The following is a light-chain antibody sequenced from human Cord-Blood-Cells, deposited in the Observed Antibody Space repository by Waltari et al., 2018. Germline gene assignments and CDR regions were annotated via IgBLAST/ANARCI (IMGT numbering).Light chain of an antibody. V-gene: IGLV2-14*01. CDR2: DVS. Sequence: QSALTQPASVSGSPGQSITISCTGTSSDVGGYNYVPWYQQHQGKAPKPMIYDVSKRPSGVSNRFSGSKSGNTASLTISGLQAEDEADYYCSSYTSSSTWVFGGGTKLTVL. CDR3: SSYTSSSTWV. J-gene: IGLJ3*02. CDR1: SSDVGGYNY.